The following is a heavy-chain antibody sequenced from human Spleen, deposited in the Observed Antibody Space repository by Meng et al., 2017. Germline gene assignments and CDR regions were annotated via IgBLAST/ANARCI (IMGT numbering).Heavy chain of an antibody. V-gene: IGHV3-23*01. J-gene: IGHJ3*02. CDR2: ISGGGGTT. CDR1: GLTFSSYA. D-gene: IGHD3-10*01. CDR3: ARDLDWVGRVSGNYYDTFDI. Sequence: GESLKISCAASGLTFSSYAMSWVRQAPGKGLEWLSAISGGGGTTYNADSVKGRFTISRDNSKNTLYLQMNSLRAEDTAVYYCARDLDWVGRVSGNYYDTFDICGQGTMVTVSS.